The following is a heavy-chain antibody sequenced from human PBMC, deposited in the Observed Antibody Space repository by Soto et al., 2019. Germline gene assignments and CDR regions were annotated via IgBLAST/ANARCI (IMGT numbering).Heavy chain of an antibody. CDR2: INRSRST. V-gene: IGHV4-34*01. J-gene: IGHJ4*02. D-gene: IGHD3-9*01. Sequence: SETLSLTCAVYGESFSGYYWSWIRQPPGKGLEWIGEINRSRSTNHNPSLKSRVTISVDTSKNQFSLKLNSVTAADTAVYYCARGWVGTGSHYFRFWAKGTLVTVSS. CDR1: GESFSGYY. CDR3: ARGWVGTGSHYFRF.